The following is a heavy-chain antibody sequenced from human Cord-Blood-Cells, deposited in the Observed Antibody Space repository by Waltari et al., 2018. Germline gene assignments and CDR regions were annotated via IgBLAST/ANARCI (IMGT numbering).Heavy chain of an antibody. CDR1: GYTFTGYY. CDR2: INPNSGGT. V-gene: IGHV1-2*02. CDR3: ARVGLDCSSTSCYEYFQH. D-gene: IGHD2-2*01. J-gene: IGHJ1*01. Sequence: QVQLVQSGAEVKKPGASVKVSCKASGYTFTGYYMPWVRQPPGPGLEWMGWINPNSGGTNYAQKFQGRVTMTRDTSISTAYMELSRLRSDDTAVYYCARVGLDCSSTSCYEYFQHWGQGTLVTVSS.